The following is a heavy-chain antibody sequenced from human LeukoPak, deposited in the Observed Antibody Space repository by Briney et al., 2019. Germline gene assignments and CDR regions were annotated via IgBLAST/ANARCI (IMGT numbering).Heavy chain of an antibody. CDR2: MYYTGRT. D-gene: IGHD6-13*01. V-gene: IGHV4-39*01. J-gene: IGHJ4*02. Sequence: TSETLSLTCSVSGGSISRSRYYWGWIRQAPGKGLEWIGSMYYTGRTFYNPSLKSRVTISVDTSRNQFSLKLTSVTAADTAVYYCATPSSWASLFDSWGQGILVTVPS. CDR3: ATPSSWASLFDS. CDR1: GGSISRSRYY.